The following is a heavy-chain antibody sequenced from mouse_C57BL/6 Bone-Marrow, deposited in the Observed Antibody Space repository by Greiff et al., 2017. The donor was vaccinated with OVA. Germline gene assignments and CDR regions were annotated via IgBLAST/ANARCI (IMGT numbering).Heavy chain of an antibody. Sequence: EVKLVESGGGLVKPGGSLKLSCAASGFTFSSYAMSWVRQTPEKRLEWVATISDGGSYTYYPDNVKGRFTISRDNAKNNLYLQMSHLKSEDTAMYYCAREGGTGVFDYWGQGTTLTGSS. D-gene: IGHD4-1*01. V-gene: IGHV5-4*01. CDR1: GFTFSSYA. J-gene: IGHJ2*01. CDR3: AREGGTGVFDY. CDR2: ISDGGSYT.